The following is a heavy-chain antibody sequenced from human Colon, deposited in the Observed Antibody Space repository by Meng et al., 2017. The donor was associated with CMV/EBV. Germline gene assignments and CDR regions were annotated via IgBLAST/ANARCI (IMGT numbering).Heavy chain of an antibody. CDR2: IDHVGAT. D-gene: IGHD1-26*01. V-gene: IGHV4-34*01. CDR3: ARRSGSYRLTYWFDP. CDR1: GGSFSGYS. Sequence: GSLRLSCALSGGSFSGYSWSWIRQPPGTGPEWIGDIDHVGATNYNPSLKSRVTISVDTSKNEFTLSLTSVTATDTAVYYCARRSGSYRLTYWFDPWGQGTLVTVSS. J-gene: IGHJ5*02.